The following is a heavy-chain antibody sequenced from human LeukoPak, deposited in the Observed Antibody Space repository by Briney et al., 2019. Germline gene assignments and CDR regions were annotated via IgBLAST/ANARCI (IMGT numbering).Heavy chain of an antibody. D-gene: IGHD2/OR15-2a*01. Sequence: SETLSLTCTVSGASVSSSHWNWVRQSPGKGLEWIANVDYNGSTKYNPSLRGRGAMSLETSKNKFYLKLESVPAADTTRFYCWGGFYEPFDRWGQGILVTVSS. CDR1: GASVSSSH. CDR3: WGGFYEPFDR. CDR2: VDYNGST. J-gene: IGHJ5*02. V-gene: IGHV4-59*02.